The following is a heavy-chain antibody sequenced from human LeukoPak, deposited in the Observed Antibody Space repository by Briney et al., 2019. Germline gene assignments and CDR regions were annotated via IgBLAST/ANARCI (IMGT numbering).Heavy chain of an antibody. J-gene: IGHJ6*03. CDR3: ARASSSWSFYYYYYYMDV. Sequence: SETLSLTCTVSGGSISSYYWSWIRQPPGKGLEWIGYIYYRGSTNYNPSLKSRVTISVDTSKNQFSLKLSSVTAADTAVYYCARASSSWSFYYYYYYMDVWGKGTTVTVSS. CDR1: GGSISSYY. V-gene: IGHV4-59*01. D-gene: IGHD6-13*01. CDR2: IYYRGST.